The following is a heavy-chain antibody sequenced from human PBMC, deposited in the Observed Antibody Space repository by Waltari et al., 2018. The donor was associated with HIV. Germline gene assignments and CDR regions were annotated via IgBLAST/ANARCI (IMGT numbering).Heavy chain of an antibody. CDR1: GFTFSTYS. V-gene: IGHV3-21*01. CDR2: ISSSSRYI. CDR3: ARDGARQWLVQGGFDY. Sequence: EVQLVESGGGLVKPGGSLRLSCAVSGFTFSTYSMSWVRQAPGEGREWVSCISSSSRYIYYADSVKGRFTISRDNAKNSLFLQMDSLRAEDTAVYYCARDGARQWLVQGGFDYWGQGALVTVSS. D-gene: IGHD6-19*01. J-gene: IGHJ4*02.